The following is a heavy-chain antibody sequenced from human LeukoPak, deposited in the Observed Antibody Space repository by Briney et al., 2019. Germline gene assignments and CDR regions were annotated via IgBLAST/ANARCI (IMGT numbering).Heavy chain of an antibody. CDR2: ISGSGGST. CDR1: GFTFRHYD. D-gene: IGHD3-10*01. V-gene: IGHV3-23*01. J-gene: IGHJ4*02. CDR3: AKTDSPMVRGVPIDY. Sequence: PGGSLRPSCVASGFTFRHYDMSWVRQAPGKGLEWVSAISGSGGSTYYADSVKGRFTISRDNSKNTLYLQMNSLRAEDTAVYYCAKTDSPMVRGVPIDYWGQGTLVTVSS.